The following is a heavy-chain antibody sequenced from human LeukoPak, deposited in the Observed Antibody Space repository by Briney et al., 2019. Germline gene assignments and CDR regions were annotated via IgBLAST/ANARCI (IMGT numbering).Heavy chain of an antibody. CDR1: GFTFDDYA. V-gene: IGHV3-9*01. J-gene: IGHJ6*02. Sequence: GRSLRLSFAASGFTFDDYAMHWVRQAPGKGLEWVSGVSWNSGSIGYADSVKGRFTISRDNAKNSLNLQMNSLRDEDTALYYCAKAPSRLAYIMDVWGQGTTVTVSS. CDR2: VSWNSGSI. D-gene: IGHD2-21*01. CDR3: AKAPSRLAYIMDV.